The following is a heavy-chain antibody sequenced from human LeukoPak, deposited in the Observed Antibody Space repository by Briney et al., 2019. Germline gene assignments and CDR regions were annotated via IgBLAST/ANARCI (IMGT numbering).Heavy chain of an antibody. Sequence: PGRSLRLSCAASRFTFSSYAMHWVRQAPGKGLEWVAVISYDGSNKYYADSVKGRFTISRDNSKNTLYLQMNSLRAEDTAVYYCARDLGYYDSSGYEIGDAFDIWGQGTMVTVSS. J-gene: IGHJ3*02. CDR2: ISYDGSNK. CDR1: RFTFSSYA. D-gene: IGHD3-22*01. CDR3: ARDLGYYDSSGYEIGDAFDI. V-gene: IGHV3-30-3*01.